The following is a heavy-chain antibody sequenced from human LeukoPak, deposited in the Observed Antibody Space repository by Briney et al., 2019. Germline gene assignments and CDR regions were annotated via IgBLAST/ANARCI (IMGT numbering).Heavy chain of an antibody. V-gene: IGHV4-39*07. CDR2: IYYSGST. J-gene: IGHJ4*02. CDR3: AGAHGSGWTFDY. Sequence: SETLSLTCTVSGGSISSSSYYWGWIRQPPGKGLEWIGSIYYSGSTYYNPSLKSRVTISVDTSKNQFSLKLSSVTAADAAVYYCAGAHGSGWTFDYWGQGTLVTVSS. D-gene: IGHD6-19*01. CDR1: GGSISSSSYY.